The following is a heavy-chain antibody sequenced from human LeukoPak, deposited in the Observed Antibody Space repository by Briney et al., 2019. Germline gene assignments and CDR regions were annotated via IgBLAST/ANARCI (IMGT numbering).Heavy chain of an antibody. J-gene: IGHJ4*02. V-gene: IGHV4-39*01. CDR2: IYYSGST. D-gene: IGHD5-18*01. CDR3: ARRGYSYGYD. Sequence: SETLSLTCTVSGGSISSSSYYWGWIRQPPGKGLEWVGSIYYSGSTYYNPSLKSRVTISLDTSKNQFSLKLSSVTAADTAVYYCARRGYSYGYDWGQGTLVTVSS. CDR1: GGSISSSSYY.